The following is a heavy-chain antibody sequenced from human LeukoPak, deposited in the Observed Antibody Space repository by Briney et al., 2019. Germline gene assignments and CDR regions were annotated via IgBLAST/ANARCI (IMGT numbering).Heavy chain of an antibody. D-gene: IGHD5-12*01. J-gene: IGHJ3*02. V-gene: IGHV1-2*06. CDR2: INPNGGGT. Sequence: ASVKVSCKASGYTFTGYYMHWVRQAPGQGLEWMGRINPNGGGTNYAQKFQGRVTMTRDTSISTAYMELSRLRSDDTAVYYCARQWLRDAFDIWGQGTMVTVSS. CDR1: GYTFTGYY. CDR3: ARQWLRDAFDI.